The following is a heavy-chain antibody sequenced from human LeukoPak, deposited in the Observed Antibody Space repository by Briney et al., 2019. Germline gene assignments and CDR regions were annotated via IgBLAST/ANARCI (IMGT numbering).Heavy chain of an antibody. CDR3: TRGSTRVDY. CDR2: IRSKAYGGTT. J-gene: IGHJ4*02. D-gene: IGHD1-26*01. V-gene: IGHV3-49*04. Sequence: GGSLRLSCTASVFTFGDYAMSWVRQAPGKGLEWVGFIRSKAYGGTTEYAASVKGRFTISRDDSKSIAYLQMNSLKTEDTAVYYCTRGSTRVDYWGQGTLVTVSS. CDR1: VFTFGDYA.